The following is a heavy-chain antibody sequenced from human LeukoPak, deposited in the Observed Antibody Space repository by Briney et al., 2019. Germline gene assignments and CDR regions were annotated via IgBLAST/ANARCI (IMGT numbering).Heavy chain of an antibody. J-gene: IGHJ4*02. CDR3: ARDWDY. CDR2: INHDGREK. V-gene: IGHV3-7*01. Sequence: GGSLRLSCATSGFTFGRYRMSWVRQAPGKGLEWVANINHDGREKHYVDSVRGRFTISRDNAKNSLSLEINSLRVEDTVVFYCARDWDYWGQGTLVTVSS. CDR1: GFTFGRYR.